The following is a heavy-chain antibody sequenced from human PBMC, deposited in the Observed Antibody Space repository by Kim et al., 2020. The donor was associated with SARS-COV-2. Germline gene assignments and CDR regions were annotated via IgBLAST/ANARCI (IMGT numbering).Heavy chain of an antibody. CDR2: ISYDGSNK. Sequence: GGSLRLSCAASGFTFSSYAMHWVRQAPGKGLEWVAVISYDGSNKYYADSVKGRFTISRDNSKNTLYLQMNSLRAEDTAVYYCARPYSGCYFGYVDYWGQGGLATVSS. CDR3: ARPYSGCYFGYVDY. CDR1: GFTFSSYA. J-gene: IGHJ4*02. D-gene: IGHD1-26*01. V-gene: IGHV3-30*04.